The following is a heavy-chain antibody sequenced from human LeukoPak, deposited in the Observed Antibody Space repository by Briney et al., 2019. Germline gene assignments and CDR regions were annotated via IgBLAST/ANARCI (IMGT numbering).Heavy chain of an antibody. D-gene: IGHD1-20*01. CDR2: TNPDGSYT. CDR1: GFTFSTYW. J-gene: IGHJ4*02. V-gene: IGHV3-74*01. Sequence: GGSLRLSCAASGFTFSTYWMHWVRQAPGKGLVWVSRTNPDGSYTSYGDSVKGRFTISRDNAKNTLFLQMNSLTAEDTAVYYCVNDITGPVDYWGQGTLVTVSS. CDR3: VNDITGPVDY.